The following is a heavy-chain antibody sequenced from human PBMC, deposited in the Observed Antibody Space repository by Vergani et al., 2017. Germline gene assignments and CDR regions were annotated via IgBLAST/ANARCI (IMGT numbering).Heavy chain of an antibody. V-gene: IGHV3-11*04. J-gene: IGHJ6*02. Sequence: QVQLVASGGGLVRPGGSLRLSCAASGFIFSDYYMTWIRQTPGKGLEWLAHISDGGETKMYAESLKGRFTVSRDNTKSSLYLQMNSLRVEDTAVYYCARNRGYCRGHSCFGNLVGSAFYGMDVWGQGTTVTVS. CDR2: ISDGGETK. CDR1: GFIFSDYY. D-gene: IGHD2-15*01. CDR3: ARNRGYCRGHSCFGNLVGSAFYGMDV.